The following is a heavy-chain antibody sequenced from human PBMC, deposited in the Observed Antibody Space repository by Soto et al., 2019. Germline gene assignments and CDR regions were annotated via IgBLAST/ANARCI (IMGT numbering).Heavy chain of an antibody. CDR3: ARAIKRWEVNYYFDF. CDR1: GSTFNNFA. Sequence: QVVLLQSGAEVKEPGSSVRVSCQVSGSTFNNFAFSWVRQAPGHGPEWMGGIVVDSNTAEYSQRFQDRVTITANTSTDTLDMELGSLIFEDTAVYYCARAIKRWEVNYYFDFWGQGTLVTVSS. D-gene: IGHD1-26*01. CDR2: IVVDSNTA. J-gene: IGHJ4*02. V-gene: IGHV1-69*06.